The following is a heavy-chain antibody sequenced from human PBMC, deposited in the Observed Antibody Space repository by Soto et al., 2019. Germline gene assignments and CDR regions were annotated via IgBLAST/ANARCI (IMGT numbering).Heavy chain of an antibody. D-gene: IGHD3-16*01. V-gene: IGHV1-18*01. J-gene: IGHJ6*02. CDR3: ARMGDVPYYYYGMDV. Sequence: QVQLVQSGAEVKKPGASVKVSCKASGYTFTRSGISWVRQAPGQGLEWMGWINGYNGNTNYTQKNQGRITMTTDTPTSTAYMELRSLRSDDTAVYYCARMGDVPYYYYGMDVWGQGTTVIVSS. CDR2: INGYNGNT. CDR1: GYTFTRSG.